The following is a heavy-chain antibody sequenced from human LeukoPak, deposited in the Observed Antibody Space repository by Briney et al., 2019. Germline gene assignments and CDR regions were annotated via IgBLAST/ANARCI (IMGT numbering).Heavy chain of an antibody. Sequence: GGSLRLSCAASGFTFSSYSMNWVRQAPGKGLEWVSSISSSSSYIYYADSVKGRFTISRDNAKNSLYLQMNSLRAEDTAVYYCARGPPDFWSGRQIIEFDYWGQGTLVTVSS. CDR1: GFTFSSYS. CDR3: ARGPPDFWSGRQIIEFDY. J-gene: IGHJ4*02. D-gene: IGHD3-3*01. V-gene: IGHV3-21*01. CDR2: ISSSSSYI.